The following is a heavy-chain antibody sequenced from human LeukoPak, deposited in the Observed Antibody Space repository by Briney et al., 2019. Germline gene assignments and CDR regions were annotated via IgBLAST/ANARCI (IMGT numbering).Heavy chain of an antibody. D-gene: IGHD2-21*01. CDR1: GFSFGNYA. CDR2: ISGTGGAT. J-gene: IGHJ5*01. CDR3: VKDPRDTYGTNWFVS. Sequence: GGSLRLSCVASGFSFGNYAMSWVRQAPGKGLQWVSQISGTGGATWYAGFARDRFTIPRDNSKKTLYLQMSGLRVEDTAMYYCVKDPRDTYGTNWFVSWGQGTLLIVSS. V-gene: IGHV3-23*01.